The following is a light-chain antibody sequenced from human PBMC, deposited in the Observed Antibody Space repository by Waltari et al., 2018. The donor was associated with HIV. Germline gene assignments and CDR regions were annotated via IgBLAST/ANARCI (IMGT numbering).Light chain of an antibody. CDR1: SSDVGDYNY. J-gene: IGLJ1*01. CDR3: SSYTSSSTRV. Sequence: QSALTQPASVSGSPGQSITISCTGTSSDVGDYNYVSWYQQHPGKAPKPSIYDVSNRTSGVSNRFSGSKSGNTASLTISGLQTEDEADYYCSSYTSSSTRVFGTGTKVTVL. V-gene: IGLV2-14*01. CDR2: DVS.